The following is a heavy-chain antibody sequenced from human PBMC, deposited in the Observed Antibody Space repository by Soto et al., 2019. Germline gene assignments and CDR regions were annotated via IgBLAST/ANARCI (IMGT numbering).Heavy chain of an antibody. CDR2: INHSGST. J-gene: IGHJ6*02. Sequence: SETLSLTCAVYGGSFSGYYWSWIRQPPGKGLEWIGEINHSGSTNYNPSLKSRVTISVDTSKNQFSLKLSSVTAADTAVYYCARGWRSYGMDGWGQGTTVTVSS. CDR1: GGSFSGYY. V-gene: IGHV4-34*01. CDR3: ARGWRSYGMDG.